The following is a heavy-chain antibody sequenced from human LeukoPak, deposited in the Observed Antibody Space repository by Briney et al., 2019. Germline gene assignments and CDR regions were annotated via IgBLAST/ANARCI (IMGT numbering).Heavy chain of an antibody. CDR2: IYYTGSTNY. V-gene: IGHV4-59*08. CDR3: ARHGPRRDAYNYDY. J-gene: IGHJ4*02. CDR1: GASIRSYY. Sequence: PSETLSLTCTVSGASIRSYYWSWIRQPPGKGLECIGYIYYTGSTNYNYNPSLKSRVTISVDTSKNQFSLKLSSVTAADTAVYYCARHGPRRDAYNYDYWGPGTLVTVSS. D-gene: IGHD5-24*01.